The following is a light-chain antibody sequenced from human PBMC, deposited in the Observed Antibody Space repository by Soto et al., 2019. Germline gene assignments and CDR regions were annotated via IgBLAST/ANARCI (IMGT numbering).Light chain of an antibody. CDR3: QQYNNWPPYT. J-gene: IGKJ2*01. CDR1: QSVSIN. V-gene: IGKV3-15*01. Sequence: EIVMTQSPANLSVSPGERATLSCRASQSVSINLAWYQQKPGQAPRLLIYGASTRATGIPARFSGSGSGTEFTLTISSLQSEDFAVYYCQQYNNWPPYTFGQGTKLEIK. CDR2: GAS.